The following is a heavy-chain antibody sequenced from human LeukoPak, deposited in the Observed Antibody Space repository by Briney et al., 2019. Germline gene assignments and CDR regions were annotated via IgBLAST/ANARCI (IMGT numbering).Heavy chain of an antibody. V-gene: IGHV1-18*01. D-gene: IGHD2-2*01. CDR3: ARARRDIVVVPAAPYFDY. Sequence: ASVKVSCKASGYTFTSYGISWVRQAPGQGLEWMGWISAYNGNTNYAQKLQGRVTMTTDTSTSTAYMGLRSLRSDDTAVYYCARARRDIVVVPAAPYFDYWGQGTLVTVSS. J-gene: IGHJ4*02. CDR1: GYTFTSYG. CDR2: ISAYNGNT.